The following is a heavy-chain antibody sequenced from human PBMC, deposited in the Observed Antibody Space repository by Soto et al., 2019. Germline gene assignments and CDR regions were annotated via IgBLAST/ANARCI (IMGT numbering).Heavy chain of an antibody. CDR2: IFHSGNS. CDR1: GGSISSGCYY. V-gene: IGHV4-31*03. D-gene: IGHD3-22*01. CDR3: ASLLSSAYYVDL. J-gene: IGHJ5*02. Sequence: SETLSLTCTVSGGSISSGCYYWSWIRQHPGKGLEWVAYIFHSGNSYYNPSLKSRLRISADTSKNQFSLKLSSVTAADTAVYYCASLLSSAYYVDLWGHGTQVTVSS.